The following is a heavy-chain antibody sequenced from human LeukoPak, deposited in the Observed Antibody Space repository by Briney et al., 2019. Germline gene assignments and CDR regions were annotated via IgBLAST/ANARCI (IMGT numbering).Heavy chain of an antibody. D-gene: IGHD6-19*01. V-gene: IGHV4-59*01. CDR3: ARRQWLVERGGYYYYGMDV. CDR1: GGSISSYY. CDR2: IYYGGST. Sequence: SETLSLTCTVSGGSISSYYWSWIRQPPGKGLEWIGYIYYGGSTNYNPSLKSRVTISVDTSKNQFSLKLSSATAADTAVYYCARRQWLVERGGYYYYGMDVWGQGTTVTVSS. J-gene: IGHJ6*02.